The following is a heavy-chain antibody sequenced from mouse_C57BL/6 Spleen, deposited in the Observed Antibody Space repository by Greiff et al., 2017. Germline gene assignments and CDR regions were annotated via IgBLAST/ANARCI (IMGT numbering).Heavy chain of an antibody. D-gene: IGHD4-1*01. V-gene: IGHV1-15*01. CDR2: IDPETGGT. CDR3: TRAGLGCYFDY. CDR1: GYTFTDYE. J-gene: IGHJ2*01. Sequence: QVQLQQSGAELVRPGASVTLSCKASGYTFTDYEMHWVKQTPVHGLEWIGAIDPETGGTAYNQKFKGKAILTADKSSSPAYMELRSLTSEDSAVYYCTRAGLGCYFDYWGQGTTLTVSS.